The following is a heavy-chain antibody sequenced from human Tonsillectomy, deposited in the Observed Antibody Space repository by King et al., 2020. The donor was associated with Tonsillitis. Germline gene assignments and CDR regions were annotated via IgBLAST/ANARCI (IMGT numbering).Heavy chain of an antibody. V-gene: IGHV3-23*04. J-gene: IGHJ6*02. Sequence: VQLVESGGAWVQPGGSLRLSCAASGFAFSSYAMSWVRQAPGKGPEWVSAITYSGSKTYYADPVEGRLTISRDNSKNTRYLQMNSLRAEDTAIYYCAGGSWGVGPYYGMDVWGRGTTVTVSS. CDR1: GFAFSSYA. CDR2: ITYSGSKT. CDR3: AGGSWGVGPYYGMDV. D-gene: IGHD1-26*01.